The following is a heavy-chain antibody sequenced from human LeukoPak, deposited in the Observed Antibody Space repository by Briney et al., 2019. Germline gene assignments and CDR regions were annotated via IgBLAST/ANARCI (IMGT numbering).Heavy chain of an antibody. CDR2: INHSGST. D-gene: IGHD3-10*01. V-gene: IGHV4-34*01. Sequence: SETLSLTCAVYGGSFSGYYWSWIRQPPGKGLEWIGEINHSGSTNYNPSLKSRVTISVDMSKNQFSLKLSSVTAADTAVYYCARGRRGLRKSDGWFDPWGQGTLVTVSS. CDR1: GGSFSGYY. CDR3: ARGRRGLRKSDGWFDP. J-gene: IGHJ5*02.